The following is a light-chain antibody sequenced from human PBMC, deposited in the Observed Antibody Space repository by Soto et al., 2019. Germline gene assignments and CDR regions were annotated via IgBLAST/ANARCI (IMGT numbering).Light chain of an antibody. CDR1: QSVSSNY. V-gene: IGKV3-20*01. CDR2: GAS. J-gene: IGKJ1*01. CDR3: QQYGSLPWT. Sequence: EIVLTQSPGTLSLSPGERVTLSCRASQSVSSNYLAWYQQKPGQAPMLLIYGASSRATGIPDRFSGSGSGTDFTLTISRLEPEDFAVYYCQQYGSLPWTFGQGTKVEIK.